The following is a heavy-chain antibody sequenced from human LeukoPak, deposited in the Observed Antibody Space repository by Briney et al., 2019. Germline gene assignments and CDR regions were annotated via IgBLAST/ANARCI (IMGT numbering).Heavy chain of an antibody. D-gene: IGHD1-1*01. CDR3: ASGAGLLESYYSLDV. Sequence: GGSLRLSCAASGFIVSSTYVTWVRQAPGRGLEWVAIIYADGNRHYADYLKGIFTISRDNSKNNVELQMRSLRAEHTAVYYCASGAGLLESYYSLDVWGRGTTVTISS. CDR1: GFIVSSTY. J-gene: IGHJ6*03. V-gene: IGHV3-66*01. CDR2: IYADGNR.